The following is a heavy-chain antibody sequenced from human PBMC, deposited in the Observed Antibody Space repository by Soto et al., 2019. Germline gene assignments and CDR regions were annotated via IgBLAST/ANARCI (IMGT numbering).Heavy chain of an antibody. CDR2: IYYSGST. CDR1: GGSISSSSYY. CDR3: ASEGYSSGWYTHYYYYGMDV. D-gene: IGHD6-19*01. J-gene: IGHJ6*02. Sequence: QLQLQESGPGLVKPSETLSLTCTVSGGSISSSSYYWGWIRQPPGKGLEWIGSIYYSGSTYYNPSLKSRVTISVDTSKNQFSLKLSSVTAADTAVYYCASEGYSSGWYTHYYYYGMDVWGQGTTVTVSS. V-gene: IGHV4-39*01.